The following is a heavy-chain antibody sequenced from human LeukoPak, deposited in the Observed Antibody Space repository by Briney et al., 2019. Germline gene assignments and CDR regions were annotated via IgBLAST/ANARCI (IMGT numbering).Heavy chain of an antibody. Sequence: KPSETLSLTCTVSGGSISSYYWSWIRQPPGKGLEWIGYIYYSGSTNYNPSLKSRVTISVDTSKNQFSLKLSSVTAADTAVYYCARWFAPGSYYFDYWGQGTLVTVSS. CDR3: ARWFAPGSYYFDY. V-gene: IGHV4-59*01. CDR2: IYYSGST. CDR1: GGSISSYY. J-gene: IGHJ4*02. D-gene: IGHD3-10*01.